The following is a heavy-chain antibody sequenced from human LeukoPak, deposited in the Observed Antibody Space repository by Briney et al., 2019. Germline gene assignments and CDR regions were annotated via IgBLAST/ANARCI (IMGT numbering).Heavy chain of an antibody. J-gene: IGHJ4*02. CDR1: GGSFSGYY. V-gene: IGHV4-34*01. CDR3: ARVGGGFWSGYYNY. D-gene: IGHD3-3*01. CDR2: INHSGST. Sequence: PSETLSLTCAVYGGSFSGYYWSWIRQPPGKGLEWIGEINHSGSTNYNPSLKSRVTISVDTSKNQFSLKLSSVTAADTAVYYCARVGGGFWSGYYNYWGQGTLVTVSS.